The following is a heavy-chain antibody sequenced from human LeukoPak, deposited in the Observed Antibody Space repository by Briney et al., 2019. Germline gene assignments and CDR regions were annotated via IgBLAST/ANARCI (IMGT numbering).Heavy chain of an antibody. D-gene: IGHD2-15*01. CDR3: ASNKGYCGGGSCYGNWFDP. CDR1: GLTFSSYS. Sequence: PGGSLRLSCAVSGLTFSSYSMNWVRQAPGKGLEWVSYISSGSSTMYYADSVKGRFTISRDNAKSSLYLQMNSLRAEDTAVYYCASNKGYCGGGSCYGNWFDPWGQGTLVTVSS. J-gene: IGHJ5*02. V-gene: IGHV3-48*01. CDR2: ISSGSSTM.